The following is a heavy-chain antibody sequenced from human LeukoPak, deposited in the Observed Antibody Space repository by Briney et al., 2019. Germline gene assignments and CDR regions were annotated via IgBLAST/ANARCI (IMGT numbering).Heavy chain of an antibody. D-gene: IGHD3-22*01. CDR3: AKDKFGVVVITLDP. CDR1: GFTFSSYA. CDR2: ISGSGGST. Sequence: GGSLRLSCAASGFTFSSYAMSWVRQAPGKGLEWVSAISGSGGSTYYADSVKGRFTISRDNSKNTLYLQMNGLRAEDTAVYYCAKDKFGVVVITLDPWGQGTLVTVSS. J-gene: IGHJ5*02. V-gene: IGHV3-23*01.